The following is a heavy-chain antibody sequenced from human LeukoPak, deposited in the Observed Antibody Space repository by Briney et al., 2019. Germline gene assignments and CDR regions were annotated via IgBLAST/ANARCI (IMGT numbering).Heavy chain of an antibody. CDR1: GFTFSSYA. J-gene: IGHJ4*02. D-gene: IGHD5-18*01. Sequence: RSGGSLRLSCAASGFTFSSYAMSWVRQAPGKGLEWVSAISVGGGSTSYADSVKGRFTISRDNSQNTLYLQMNSLRAEDTAVYYCARDPGDSLYYFDYWGQGTLVTVSS. V-gene: IGHV3-23*01. CDR2: ISVGGGST. CDR3: ARDPGDSLYYFDY.